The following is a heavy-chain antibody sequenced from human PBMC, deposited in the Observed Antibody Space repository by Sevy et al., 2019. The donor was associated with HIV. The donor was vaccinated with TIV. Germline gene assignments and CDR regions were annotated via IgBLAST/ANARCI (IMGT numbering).Heavy chain of an antibody. CDR1: GGSITSLY. Sequence: SKTLSLTCTVSGGSITSLYWNWIRQPPGKGLEWIANIYYNGHINYNPSLKSRVTLSLDTSKTQFSLRLSSVTAADTAMYYCAGENAWGRGYSWGQGTLVTVSS. CDR2: IYYNGHI. D-gene: IGHD1-26*01. J-gene: IGHJ4*02. CDR3: AGENAWGRGYS. V-gene: IGHV4-59*08.